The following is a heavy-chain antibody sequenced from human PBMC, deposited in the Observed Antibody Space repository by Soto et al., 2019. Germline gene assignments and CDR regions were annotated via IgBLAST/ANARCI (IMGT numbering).Heavy chain of an antibody. CDR2: ISYDGSNK. CDR3: ARGIRYFDWWHGMDV. D-gene: IGHD3-9*01. J-gene: IGHJ6*02. V-gene: IGHV3-30*03. CDR1: GFTFSSYG. Sequence: GGSLRLSCAASGFTFSSYGMHWVRQAPGKGLEWVAVISYDGSNKYYADSVKGRFTISRDNSKNTLYLQMNSLRAEDTAVYYCARGIRYFDWWHGMDVWGQGTTVTVSS.